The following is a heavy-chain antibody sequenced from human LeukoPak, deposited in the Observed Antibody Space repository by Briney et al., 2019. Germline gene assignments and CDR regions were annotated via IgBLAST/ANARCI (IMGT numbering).Heavy chain of an antibody. CDR2: ISSFSGTI. D-gene: IGHD1-26*01. J-gene: IGHJ4*02. V-gene: IGHV3-48*04. Sequence: GGSLRLSCAASGFTFSSYSMNWVRQAPGKGLEWVSYISSFSGTIYYADSVKGRFTISRDNAKNSLYLQMNSLRAEDMALYYCAKGSGSYDTAPIDYWGQGTLVTVSS. CDR3: AKGSGSYDTAPIDY. CDR1: GFTFSSYS.